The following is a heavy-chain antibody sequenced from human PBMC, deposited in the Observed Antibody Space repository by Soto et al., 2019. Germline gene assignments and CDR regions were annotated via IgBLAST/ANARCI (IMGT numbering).Heavy chain of an antibody. CDR1: GYTFTSYA. CDR3: ARLVVVTFDY. CDR2: INTGNGNT. V-gene: IGHV1-3*04. Sequence: GASVKVSCKASGYTFTSYAIHWVRQAPGQTLEWMGWINTGNGNTKYSQKFQGRVTITRNTSATTAYMELSSLRSEDTAVYFCARLVVVTFDYCGQGTLVTVSS. D-gene: IGHD2-21*02. J-gene: IGHJ4*02.